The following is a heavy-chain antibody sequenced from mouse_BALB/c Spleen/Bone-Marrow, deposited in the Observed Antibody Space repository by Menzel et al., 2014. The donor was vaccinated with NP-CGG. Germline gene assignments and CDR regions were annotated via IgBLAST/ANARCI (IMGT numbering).Heavy chain of an antibody. D-gene: IGHD4-1*01. V-gene: IGHV1S81*02. CDR1: GYTFTGYY. Sequence: VQLQQSGAELVKPGASVKLSCKASGYTFTGYYMYWVKQRPGQGLEWIGEINPSNGGTNFNEKFKSRATLTVDKSSSTAYMQLSSLTSEDSAVYYGTRGRTWDFDYWGQGTTLTVSS. CDR3: TRGRTWDFDY. CDR2: INPSNGGT. J-gene: IGHJ2*01.